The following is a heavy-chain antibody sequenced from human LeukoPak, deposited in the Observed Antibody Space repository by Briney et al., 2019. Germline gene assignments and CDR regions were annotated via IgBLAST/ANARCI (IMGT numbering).Heavy chain of an antibody. V-gene: IGHV3-33*08. Sequence: GGSLRLSCAASGFTFSNAWMSWVRQAPGKGLEWVAVIWYDGSNKYYADSVKGRFTISRDNSKNTLYLQMNSLRAEDTAVYYCAREGITVTTYYFDYWGQGTLVTVSS. CDR3: AREGITVTTYYFDY. CDR2: IWYDGSNK. CDR1: GFTFSNAW. D-gene: IGHD4-17*01. J-gene: IGHJ4*02.